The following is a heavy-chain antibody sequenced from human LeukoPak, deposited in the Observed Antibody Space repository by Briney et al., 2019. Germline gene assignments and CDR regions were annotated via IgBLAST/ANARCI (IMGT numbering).Heavy chain of an antibody. Sequence: AGGSLRLSCAASGFTFSSYAMSWVRQAPGKGLEWVSAVSDTGDLRYSANSVKGRFAISRDNSKNTAFLQMYSLRAEDTALYYCVKGGLRSGYSFEDWGQGTLVSVSS. D-gene: IGHD3-9*01. CDR3: VKGGLRSGYSFED. V-gene: IGHV3-23*01. CDR1: GFTFSSYA. J-gene: IGHJ4*02. CDR2: VSDTGDLR.